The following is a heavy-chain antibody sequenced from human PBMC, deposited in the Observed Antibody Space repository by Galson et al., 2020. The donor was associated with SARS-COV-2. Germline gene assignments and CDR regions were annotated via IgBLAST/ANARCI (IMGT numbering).Heavy chain of an antibody. CDR1: GFTLSDHY. Sequence: TGGSLRLSCAASGFTLSDHYMDWVRQAPGKGLEWVGRTRNQANSYTTEYAASVKGRFTVSRDDSKNSLYLQMNSLKTEDTAVYYCARESGSSSGGTYYYYGMVVWGQGTTVTVSS. D-gene: IGHD6-6*01. CDR3: ARESGSSSGGTYYYYGMVV. V-gene: IGHV3-72*01. J-gene: IGHJ6*02. CDR2: TRNQANSYTT.